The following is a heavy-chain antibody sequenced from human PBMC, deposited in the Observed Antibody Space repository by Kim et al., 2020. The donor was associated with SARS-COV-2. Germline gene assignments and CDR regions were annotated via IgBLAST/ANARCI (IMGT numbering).Heavy chain of an antibody. V-gene: IGHV3-33*01. J-gene: IGHJ6*02. CDR2: IWYDGSNT. Sequence: GGSLRLSCAVSGFTFSSYGMHWVRQAPGKGLEWVAVIWYDGSNTNYAESVKGRFTISRDNSKNTLYLQMNSLRAEDTAVYYCVRDHCGSTSCTYYYYYYGMDVWGQGTTVTVSS. D-gene: IGHD2-2*01. CDR1: GFTFSSYG. CDR3: VRDHCGSTSCTYYYYYYGMDV.